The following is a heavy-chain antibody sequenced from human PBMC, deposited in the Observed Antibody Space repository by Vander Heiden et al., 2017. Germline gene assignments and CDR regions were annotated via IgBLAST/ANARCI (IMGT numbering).Heavy chain of an antibody. CDR1: GGTFSSYA. Sequence: QVQLVQPRAEVKKPGSSVTASCKASGGTFSSYAISWVRQAPGQGLGWMGGSIPIFGTANYAQKFQGRVTITANESTSTAYMELSSLRSEDTAVYYCARGQSDYYGSVWLDIWGQGTMVTVSS. CDR2: SIPIFGTA. CDR3: ARGQSDYYGSVWLDI. D-gene: IGHD3-10*01. V-gene: IGHV1-69*01. J-gene: IGHJ3*02.